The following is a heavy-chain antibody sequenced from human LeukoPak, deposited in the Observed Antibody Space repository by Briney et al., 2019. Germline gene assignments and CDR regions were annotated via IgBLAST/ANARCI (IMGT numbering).Heavy chain of an antibody. CDR2: INHSGST. Sequence: SETLSLTCAVYGGSFSGYYWSWIRQPPGKGLEWIGEINHSGSTNYNPSLKSRVTISVDTSKNQFSLKLSSVTAADTAVYYCARFGDYSNYDGKDVWGQGTTVTVSS. J-gene: IGHJ6*02. CDR3: ARFGDYSNYDGKDV. V-gene: IGHV4-34*01. CDR1: GGSFSGYY. D-gene: IGHD4-11*01.